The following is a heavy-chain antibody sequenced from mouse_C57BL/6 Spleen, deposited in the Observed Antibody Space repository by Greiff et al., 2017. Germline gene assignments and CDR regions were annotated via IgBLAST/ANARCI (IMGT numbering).Heavy chain of an antibody. D-gene: IGHD2-4*01. Sequence: EVQRVESGEGLVKPGGSLKLSCAASGFTFSSYAMSWVRQTPEKRLEWVAYISSGGDYIYYADTVKGRCTISRDNARNTLYLQMSSLKSEDTAMYYCTRETDYDWFADWGQGTLVTVSA. V-gene: IGHV5-9-1*02. CDR1: GFTFSSYA. CDR2: ISSGGDYI. J-gene: IGHJ3*01. CDR3: TRETDYDWFAD.